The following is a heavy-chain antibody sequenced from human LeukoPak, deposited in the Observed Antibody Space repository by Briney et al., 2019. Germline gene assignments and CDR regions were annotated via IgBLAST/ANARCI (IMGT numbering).Heavy chain of an antibody. CDR1: GFTFSSYS. CDR3: ASHRIGYYFDY. Sequence: PGGSLRLSCAASGFTFSSYSMNWVRQAPGKGLEWVSSISSSSSYIYYADSVMGRFTISRDNAKNSLYLQMNSLRAEDTAVYYCASHRIGYYFDYWGQGTLVTVSS. D-gene: IGHD2-15*01. J-gene: IGHJ4*02. V-gene: IGHV3-21*01. CDR2: ISSSSSYI.